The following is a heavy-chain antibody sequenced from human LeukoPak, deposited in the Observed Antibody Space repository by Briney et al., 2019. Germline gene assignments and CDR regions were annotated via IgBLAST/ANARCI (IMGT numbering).Heavy chain of an antibody. J-gene: IGHJ6*02. CDR2: VKGDGSHT. CDR1: GFTFTTYW. CDR3: ARSEYEYGYGHWGLDV. Sequence: PGWSLRLSCAASGFTFTTYWMHWVRQAPGKGLVWVSRVKGDGSHTNYAESVTGRFTISRDNAKNTVYLQMNSLRAEDTAVYYCARSEYEYGYGHWGLDVWGQGTTVTVSS. D-gene: IGHD3-16*01. V-gene: IGHV3-74*01.